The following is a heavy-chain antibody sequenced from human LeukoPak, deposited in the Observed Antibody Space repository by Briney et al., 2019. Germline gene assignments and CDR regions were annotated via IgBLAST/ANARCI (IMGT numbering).Heavy chain of an antibody. Sequence: GGSLRLSCAASGFTFSSYAMHWVRQAPGKGLDWVAVISYDGSNKYYADSVKGRFTISRDNSKNTLYLQMDSLRDEDTAVYYCAGARDSAFDYWGQGPLVTVS. CDR2: ISYDGSNK. V-gene: IGHV3-30-3*01. D-gene: IGHD2-21*02. CDR1: GFTFSSYA. CDR3: AGARDSAFDY. J-gene: IGHJ4*02.